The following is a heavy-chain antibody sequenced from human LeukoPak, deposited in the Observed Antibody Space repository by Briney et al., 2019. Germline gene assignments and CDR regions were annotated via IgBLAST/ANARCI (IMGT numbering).Heavy chain of an antibody. CDR1: GYTFTSYA. CDR2: IIPIFGTA. Sequence: SVKVSCKASGYTFTSYAISWVRQAPGQGLEWMGGIIPIFGTANYAQKFQGRVTITADKSTSTAYMELSSLRSEDTAVYYCARAEEMATFLFDYWGQGTLVTVSS. D-gene: IGHD5-24*01. J-gene: IGHJ4*02. CDR3: ARAEEMATFLFDY. V-gene: IGHV1-69*06.